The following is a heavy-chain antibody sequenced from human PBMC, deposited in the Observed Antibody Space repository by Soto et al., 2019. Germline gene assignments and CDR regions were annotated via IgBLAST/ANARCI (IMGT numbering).Heavy chain of an antibody. Sequence: GGSLRLSCAASGFTFSGSAMHWVRQASGKGLEWVGRIRSKANSYATAYAASVKGRFTISRDDSKNTAYLQMNSLKTEDTALYYCTKGEPINLFGVVPGGIDYWGQGTLVTVSS. CDR1: GFTFSGSA. CDR3: TKGEPINLFGVVPGGIDY. J-gene: IGHJ4*02. CDR2: IRSKANSYAT. V-gene: IGHV3-73*01. D-gene: IGHD3-3*02.